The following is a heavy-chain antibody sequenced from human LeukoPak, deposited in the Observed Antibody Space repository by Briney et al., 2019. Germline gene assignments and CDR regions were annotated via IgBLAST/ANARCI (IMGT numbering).Heavy chain of an antibody. V-gene: IGHV4-59*01. CDR1: GGSISSYY. Sequence: SETLSLTCTVSGGSISSYYWSWIRQPPGKGLEWIGYIYYSGSTNFNPSLKSRVTISVDTSKNQFSLKLSSVTAADTAVYYCARGHSPALRYFVDYWGQGTLVTVSS. CDR2: IYYSGST. D-gene: IGHD3-9*01. CDR3: ARGHSPALRYFVDY. J-gene: IGHJ4*02.